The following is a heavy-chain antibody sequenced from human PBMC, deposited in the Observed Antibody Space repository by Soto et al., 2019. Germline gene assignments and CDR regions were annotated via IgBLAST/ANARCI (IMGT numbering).Heavy chain of an antibody. CDR2: IDWNSGSV. V-gene: IGHV3-9*01. CDR3: VKGRGFYQVKYGMDV. J-gene: IGHJ6*02. CDR1: GFTFDDYA. D-gene: IGHD2-2*01. Sequence: EVQLVESGGGLVQPGMSLRLSCAASGFTFDDYAMHWVRQAPGKGLEWVAGIDWNSGSVDYADSVKGRVTISRDNADMSLFLQMKSLRTEDTVYYYCVKGRGFYQVKYGMDVWGQVNAVTFSS.